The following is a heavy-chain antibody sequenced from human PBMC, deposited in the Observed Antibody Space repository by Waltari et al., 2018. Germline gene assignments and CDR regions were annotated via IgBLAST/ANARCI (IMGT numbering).Heavy chain of an antibody. CDR3: ARERRHSGSYYEDFDY. CDR2: IYYSGST. D-gene: IGHD1-26*01. Sequence: QLQLQESGPGLVKPSETLSLTCTVSGGSISSSSYYWGWIRQPPGKGLEWIGSIYYSGSTYENPSLKSRVTISVDTSKNQFSLKLSSVTAADTAVYYCARERRHSGSYYEDFDYWGQGTLVTVSS. CDR1: GGSISSSSYY. J-gene: IGHJ4*02. V-gene: IGHV4-39*07.